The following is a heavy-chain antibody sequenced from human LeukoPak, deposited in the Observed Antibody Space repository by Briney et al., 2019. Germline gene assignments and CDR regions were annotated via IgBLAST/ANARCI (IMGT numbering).Heavy chain of an antibody. J-gene: IGHJ6*02. CDR3: TTKTTLAFGADV. D-gene: IGHD4-17*01. CDR1: GFTFINHW. Sequence: PGGSLRLSCAASGFTFINHWMHWVRQAPGKGLEWVGRIQPKTDGGTTDFAAPVKGRSTISRDDSKNTLYLQMNSLKTEDTAVYYCTTKTTLAFGADVWGQGTTVTVSS. CDR2: IQPKTDGGTT. V-gene: IGHV3-15*01.